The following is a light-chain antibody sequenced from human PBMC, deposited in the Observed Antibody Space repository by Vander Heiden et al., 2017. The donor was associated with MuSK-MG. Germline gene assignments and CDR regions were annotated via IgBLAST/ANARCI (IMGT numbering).Light chain of an antibody. CDR1: SLRSYY. CDR2: VKN. Sequence: SSELTQDPAVSVALGQTVRITCQGDSLRSYYASWYQQKPGQTPVLVIYVKNNRPSGIPDRFSGSSSGNTASLTITGAQAEDEADYYCNSRDSSGNHRVVFGGGTKLTVL. V-gene: IGLV3-19*01. CDR3: NSRDSSGNHRVV. J-gene: IGLJ2*01.